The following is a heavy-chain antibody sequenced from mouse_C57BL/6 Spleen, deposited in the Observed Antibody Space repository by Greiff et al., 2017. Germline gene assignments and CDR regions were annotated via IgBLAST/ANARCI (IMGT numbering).Heavy chain of an antibody. D-gene: IGHD1-1*01. J-gene: IGHJ2*01. Sequence: DVQLVESGGGLVKPGGSLKLSCAASGFTFSSYAMSWVRQTPEKRLEWVATISDGGSYTYYPDNVKGRFTISRDNAKNNLYLQMSHLKSEDTAMYYCARETTVVADYWGQGTTLTVSS. CDR1: GFTFSSYA. CDR2: ISDGGSYT. V-gene: IGHV5-4*01. CDR3: ARETTVVADY.